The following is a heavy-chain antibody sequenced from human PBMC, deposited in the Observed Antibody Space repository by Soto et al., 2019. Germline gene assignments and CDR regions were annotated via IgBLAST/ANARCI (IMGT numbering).Heavy chain of an antibody. V-gene: IGHV4-30-4*01. D-gene: IGHD1-1*01. CDR3: ARGGWNDYYYYYGMDV. J-gene: IGHJ6*02. CDR1: GGSISSGDYY. CDR2: IYYSGST. Sequence: QVQLQESGPGLVKPSQTLSLTCTVSGGSISSGDYYWSWIRQPPGKGLEWIGYIYYSGSTYYNPSLKSRVTISVDTSKNQFSLKLSSVTAADTAVYYCARGGWNDYYYYYGMDVWGQGTTVTVSS.